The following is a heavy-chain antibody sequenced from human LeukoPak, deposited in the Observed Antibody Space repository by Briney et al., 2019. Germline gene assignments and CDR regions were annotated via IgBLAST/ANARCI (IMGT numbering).Heavy chain of an antibody. CDR3: ARRQSQSGSYRYYFAY. CDR2: MYYTANS. Sequence: SETLSLTCSVSGVSVGSAGYYWTWIRQPPGKGLEWIGYMYYTANSNYNPFLKSRVTMSLDPSQNEFSLRLTSVTTADTAVYYCARRQSQSGSYRYYFAYWGQGILVTVSS. CDR1: GVSVGSAGYY. J-gene: IGHJ4*02. V-gene: IGHV4-61*08. D-gene: IGHD1-26*01.